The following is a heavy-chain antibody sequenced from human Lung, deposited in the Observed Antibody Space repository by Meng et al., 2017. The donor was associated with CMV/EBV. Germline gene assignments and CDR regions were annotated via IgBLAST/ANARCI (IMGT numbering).Heavy chain of an antibody. J-gene: IGHJ4*02. V-gene: IGHV1-69*10. CDR2: IIPILGIA. Sequence: SVKVSCKASGYTFSDSGIAWVRQVPGQGLEWMGGIIPILGIANYAQKFQGRVTITADKSTSTAYMELSSLRSEDTAVYYCASEYQLLLDYWGQGTRVTVAS. CDR1: GYTFSDSG. CDR3: ASEYQLLLDY. D-gene: IGHD2-2*01.